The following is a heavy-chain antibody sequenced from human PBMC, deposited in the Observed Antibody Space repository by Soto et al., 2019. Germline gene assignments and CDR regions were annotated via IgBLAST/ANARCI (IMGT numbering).Heavy chain of an antibody. CDR3: AKCPAEYYYDSSGYFENYAFDI. CDR1: GFTFSSYA. J-gene: IGHJ3*02. CDR2: ISGSGGST. V-gene: IGHV3-23*01. D-gene: IGHD3-22*01. Sequence: PGGSLRLSCAASGFTFSSYAMSWVRQAPGKGLEWVSAISGSGGSTYYADSVKGRFTISRDNSKNTLYLQMNSLRAEDTAVYYCAKCPAEYYYDSSGYFENYAFDIWGQGTMVTVSS.